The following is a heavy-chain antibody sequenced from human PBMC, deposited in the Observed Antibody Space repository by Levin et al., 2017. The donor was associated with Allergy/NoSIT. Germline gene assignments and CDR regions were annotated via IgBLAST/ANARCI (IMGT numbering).Heavy chain of an antibody. V-gene: IGHV4-59*01. CDR2: IYYSGST. J-gene: IGHJ5*02. CDR3: ARGGRTVVTPGP. Sequence: SQTLSLTCTVSGGSISSYYWSWIRQPPGKGLEWIGYIYYSGSTNYNPSLKSRVTISVDTSKNQFSLKLSSVTAADTAVYYCARGGRTVVTPGPWGQGTLVTVSS. CDR1: GGSISSYY. D-gene: IGHD4-23*01.